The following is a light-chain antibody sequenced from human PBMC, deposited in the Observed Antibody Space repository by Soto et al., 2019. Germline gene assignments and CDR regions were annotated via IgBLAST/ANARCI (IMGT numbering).Light chain of an antibody. J-gene: IGKJ1*01. Sequence: EIVLTQSPGTLSLSPGERATLSCRASQSVSTSYLAWYQQKPGQAPRLLIFGASSRATGIPDRFSGSGSWTGFPLTNSRLEPEDFSGDFCQQYGSSPWTFGQGTKVEIK. CDR2: GAS. CDR1: QSVSTSY. CDR3: QQYGSSPWT. V-gene: IGKV3-20*01.